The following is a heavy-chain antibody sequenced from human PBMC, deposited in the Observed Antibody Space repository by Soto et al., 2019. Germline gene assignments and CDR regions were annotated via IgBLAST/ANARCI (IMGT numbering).Heavy chain of an antibody. D-gene: IGHD3-9*01. CDR3: ARGQHYDILTGPINFDY. CDR1: GYTFTSYG. V-gene: IGHV1-18*01. CDR2: ISAYNGNT. Sequence: GASVKVSCKASGYTFTSYGISWVRQAPGQGLEWMGWISAYNGNTNYAQKLQGKVTMTKDTSTSTAYMELRRLKSDDTDVYYCARGQHYDILTGPINFDYWGQGTLVTVSS. J-gene: IGHJ4*02.